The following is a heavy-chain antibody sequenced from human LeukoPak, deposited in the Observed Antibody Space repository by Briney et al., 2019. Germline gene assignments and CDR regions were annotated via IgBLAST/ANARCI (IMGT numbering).Heavy chain of an antibody. CDR3: ARGTYGSGSYYNLRPTPFDY. J-gene: IGHJ4*02. V-gene: IGHV3-48*01. D-gene: IGHD3-10*01. CDR1: GFTFSSYS. CDR2: ISSSSSTI. Sequence: PGGSLRLSCAASGFTFSSYSMNWVRQAPGKGLEWVSYISSSSSTIYYADSVKGRFTISRDNAKNSLYLQMNSLRAEDTAVYYCARGTYGSGSYYNLRPTPFDYWGQGTLVTVSS.